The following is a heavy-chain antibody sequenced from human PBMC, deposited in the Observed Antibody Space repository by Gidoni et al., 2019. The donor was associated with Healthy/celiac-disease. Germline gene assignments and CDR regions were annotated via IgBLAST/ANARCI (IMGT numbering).Heavy chain of an antibody. CDR1: GGSIGGGDYY. CDR3: ARATGGQWLVPHLFDY. V-gene: IGHV4-30-4*01. CDR2: IYYSGSA. Sequence: QVQLQESGPGLVKPSQTLSLTCTVSGGSIGGGDYYWSWIRQPPGQGLEWIGYIYYSGSAYYNPSLKSRVTMSVDTSKNQFSLNLSSVTAADTAVFYCARATGGQWLVPHLFDYWGQGTLVTVSS. D-gene: IGHD6-19*01. J-gene: IGHJ4*02.